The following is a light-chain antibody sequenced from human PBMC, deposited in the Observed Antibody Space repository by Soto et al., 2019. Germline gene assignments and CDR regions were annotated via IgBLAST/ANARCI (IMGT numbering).Light chain of an antibody. CDR1: SSDIGSYNL. J-gene: IGLJ2*01. Sequence: QSALTQPASVSGSPGQSITISCNGTSSDIGSYNLVSWYQQHPGKAPKLMIYEGSKRPSGVSNRFSGSKSGNTASLTISGLQAEDEADYYCCSFAASGTIFGGGTKLTVL. CDR3: CSFAASGTI. V-gene: IGLV2-23*01. CDR2: EGS.